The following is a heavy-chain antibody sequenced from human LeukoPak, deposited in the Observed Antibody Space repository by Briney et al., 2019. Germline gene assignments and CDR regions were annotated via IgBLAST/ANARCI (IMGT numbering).Heavy chain of an antibody. CDR1: GGSFSGYY. CDR2: INHSGST. J-gene: IGHJ5*01. Sequence: SETLSLTCAVYGGSFSGYYWSWIRQPPGKGLEWIGEINHSGSTNYNPSLKSRVTISVDTSKNQFSLKLSSVTAADTAVYYCARARLPTITDPFDSWGQGTLVTVSS. V-gene: IGHV4-34*01. D-gene: IGHD5-12*01. CDR3: ARARLPTITDPFDS.